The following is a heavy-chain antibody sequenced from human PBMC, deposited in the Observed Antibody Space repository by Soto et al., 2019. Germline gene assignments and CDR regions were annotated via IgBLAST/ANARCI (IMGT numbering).Heavy chain of an antibody. J-gene: IGHJ4*02. CDR3: AILDSSTWYTGYYFDY. V-gene: IGHV3-23*01. CDR1: GLSLSSDA. D-gene: IGHD6-13*01. CDR2: FSDGGSNT. Sequence: EVQLLESGGGLVQPGGSLRLSCAASGLSLSSDAMNWVRQAPGKGLECVSAFSDGGSNTYYTDSVKGRFTISRDNSKNTVFLQMNSLRAEDTAVYYCAILDSSTWYTGYYFDYWGQGTLVTVSS.